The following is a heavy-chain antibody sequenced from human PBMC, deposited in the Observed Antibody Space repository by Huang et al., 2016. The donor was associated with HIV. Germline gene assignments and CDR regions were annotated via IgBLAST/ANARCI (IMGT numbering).Heavy chain of an antibody. J-gene: IGHJ4*02. D-gene: IGHD6-13*01. Sequence: QVQLVESGGGVVQPGRSLRISCAASGFTFSSYGMHWVRQAPGKGLEWVAVISYDAKTKYYADSGKVRFSISRDNSKTTVYLQLNSLRLEDTAVYYCAKGGSAAAVLDFWGQGTLVTVSS. CDR1: GFTFSSYG. CDR3: AKGGSAAAVLDF. CDR2: ISYDAKTK. V-gene: IGHV3-30*18.